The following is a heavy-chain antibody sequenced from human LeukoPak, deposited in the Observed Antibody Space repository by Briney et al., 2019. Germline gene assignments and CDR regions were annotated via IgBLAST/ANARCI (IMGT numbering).Heavy chain of an antibody. CDR3: ARDTEPMLNGRKYYYYGMDV. V-gene: IGHV4-59*01. CDR1: GGSISSYY. J-gene: IGHJ6*02. CDR2: IYYSGST. D-gene: IGHD1-26*01. Sequence: KTSETLSLTCTVSGGSISSYYWSWIRQPPGKGLEWIGYIYYSGSTNYNPSLKSRVTISVDTSKNQFSLKLSSVTAADTAVYYCARDTEPMLNGRKYYYYGMDVWGQGTTVTVSS.